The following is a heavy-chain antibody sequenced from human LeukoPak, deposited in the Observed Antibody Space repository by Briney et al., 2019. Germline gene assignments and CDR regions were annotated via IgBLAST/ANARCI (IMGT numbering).Heavy chain of an antibody. D-gene: IGHD1-14*01. CDR2: ISSSGSTI. CDR1: GFTFSDYY. V-gene: IGHV3-11*01. Sequence: GGSLRLSCAASGFTFSDYYMSWIRQAPGKGLEWVSYISSSGSTIYYADSVKGRFTISRNNAKNSLYLQMNSLRAEDTAVYYCASPEGGPDNGAFDIWGQGTMVTVSS. CDR3: ASPEGGPDNGAFDI. J-gene: IGHJ3*02.